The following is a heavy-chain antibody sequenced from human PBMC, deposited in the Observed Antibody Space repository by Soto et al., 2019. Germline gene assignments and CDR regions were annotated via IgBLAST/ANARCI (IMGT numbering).Heavy chain of an antibody. Sequence: PGGSLRLSCAASGFTFSNAWMSWVRQAPGKGLEWVGRIKSKTDGGTTDYTAPVKGRFTISRDDSKNTLNLQMNSLKTEDTAVYYCTTVVLAVLGELYRYYYYYGMDVWGQGTTVTVSS. V-gene: IGHV3-15*01. CDR3: TTVVLAVLGELYRYYYYYGMDV. CDR1: GFTFSNAW. J-gene: IGHJ6*02. CDR2: IKSKTDGGTT. D-gene: IGHD3-10*01.